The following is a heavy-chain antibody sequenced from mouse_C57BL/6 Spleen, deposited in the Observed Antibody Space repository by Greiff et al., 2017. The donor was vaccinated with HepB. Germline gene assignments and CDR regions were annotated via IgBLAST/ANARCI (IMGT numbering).Heavy chain of an antibody. CDR3: ARNLLRYPYYFDY. V-gene: IGHV1-54*01. Sequence: QVQLQQSGAELVRPGTSVKVSCKASGYAFTNYLIEWVKQRPGQGLEWIGVINPGSGGTNYNEKFKGKATLTADKSSSTAYMQLSSLTSEDSAVYFCARNLLRYPYYFDYWGQGTTLTVSS. J-gene: IGHJ2*01. D-gene: IGHD1-1*01. CDR2: INPGSGGT. CDR1: GYAFTNYL.